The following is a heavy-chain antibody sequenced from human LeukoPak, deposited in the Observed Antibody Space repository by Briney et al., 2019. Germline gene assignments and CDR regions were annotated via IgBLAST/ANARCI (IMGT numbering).Heavy chain of an antibody. J-gene: IGHJ6*03. D-gene: IGHD6-13*01. CDR1: GGSFSGYY. CDR3: ARPKTYGSSWGRAMDV. Sequence: PSETLSLTCAVYGGSFSGYYWSWIRQPPGKGLEWIGEINHSGSTNYNPSLKSRVTISVDTSKNQFSLKLSSVTAADTAVYYCARPKTYGSSWGRAMDVWGKGTTVTISS. V-gene: IGHV4-34*01. CDR2: INHSGST.